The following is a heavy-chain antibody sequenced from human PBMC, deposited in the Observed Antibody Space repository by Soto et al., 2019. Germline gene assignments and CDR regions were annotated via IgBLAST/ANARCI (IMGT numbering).Heavy chain of an antibody. Sequence: QVQLQQWGAGLLKPSETLSLTCAVYDGSLSDDYYTWTRQSPGKGLEWIGAIHPSGSTYYNPSLKHRVTLSQDPSRRQFSLNLITVTAADTGEYYCSRGHDAYKGGRTWGQGTLGTVSS. D-gene: IGHD1-1*01. J-gene: IGHJ5*02. V-gene: IGHV4-34*02. CDR2: IHPSGST. CDR3: SRGHDAYKGGRT. CDR1: DGSLSDDY.